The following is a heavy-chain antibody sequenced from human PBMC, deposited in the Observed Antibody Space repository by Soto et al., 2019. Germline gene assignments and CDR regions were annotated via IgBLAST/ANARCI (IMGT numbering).Heavy chain of an antibody. CDR3: ARGARVVLWFGELLSRELDY. V-gene: IGHV4-31*03. Sequence: QVQLQESGPGLVKPSQTLSLTCTVSGGSISSGGYYWSWIRQHPGKGLEWIGYIYYSGSTYYNPSLECRVTIHVDTSKNPFSLKLGSVTAADTAVYYCARGARVVLWFGELLSRELDYWGQGTLVTVSS. D-gene: IGHD3-10*01. CDR2: IYYSGST. J-gene: IGHJ4*02. CDR1: GGSISSGGYY.